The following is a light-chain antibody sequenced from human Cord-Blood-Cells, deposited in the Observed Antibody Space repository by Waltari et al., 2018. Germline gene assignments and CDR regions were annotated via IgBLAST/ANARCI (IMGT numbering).Light chain of an antibody. J-gene: IGKJ1*01. V-gene: IGKV1-39*01. Sequence: DIQMTQSQSYLSASVGDRVTITCRASQSISSYLNWYQQKPVKAPKLVIYAASSLQSGVPLSFSVSGSVTDFTLTISSLQPEDFATYYCQQSYSTPPWTFGQGTNVEIK. CDR1: QSISSY. CDR2: AAS. CDR3: QQSYSTPPWT.